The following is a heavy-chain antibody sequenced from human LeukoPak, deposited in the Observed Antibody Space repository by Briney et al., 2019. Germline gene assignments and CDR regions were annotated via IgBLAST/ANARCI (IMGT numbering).Heavy chain of an antibody. CDR1: GFTFNNYA. CDR2: ISFDGSKT. D-gene: IGHD4-17*01. J-gene: IGHJ4*02. CDR3: ARGPPARNSVTLFRTLGY. Sequence: GGSLRLSCAASGFTFNNYAMHWVRQAPGEGLEWVAVISFDGSKTYYAASVKGRFTISRDNSNSTLFLQMDSLRAEDTAVYFCARGPPARNSVTLFRTLGYWGQGTLVTVSS. V-gene: IGHV3-30-3*01.